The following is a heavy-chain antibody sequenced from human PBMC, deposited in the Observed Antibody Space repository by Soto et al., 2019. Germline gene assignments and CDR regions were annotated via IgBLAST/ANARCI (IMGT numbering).Heavy chain of an antibody. CDR3: ARGGGAYCGGDCYRAFDH. CDR1: GVTVSSDY. J-gene: IGHJ4*02. Sequence: EVQLVESGGGLIQPGGSLSLSCAASGVTVSSDYMSWVRQAPGEGLEWVSVIYRGGSTYYADSVKGRFTISRDNSKNTLDLQMNSLRAEDTAVYYCARGGGAYCGGDCYRAFDHWGRGTLVTVSP. V-gene: IGHV3-53*01. D-gene: IGHD2-21*02. CDR2: IYRGGST.